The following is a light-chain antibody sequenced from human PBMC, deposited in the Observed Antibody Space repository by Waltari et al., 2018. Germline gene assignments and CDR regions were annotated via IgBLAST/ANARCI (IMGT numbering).Light chain of an antibody. J-gene: IGLJ2*01. Sequence: SHELTQSPSVSASPGQTARITCSGDALPRQFGHWYQQKPGQAPVLVIYKDTERPSGIPERCSVSTSGTTITLAITGVQAEDEAEYDCQSSDSSDIFVVGGGTKLTVL. V-gene: IGLV3-25*03. CDR2: KDT. CDR3: QSSDSSDIFV. CDR1: ALPRQF.